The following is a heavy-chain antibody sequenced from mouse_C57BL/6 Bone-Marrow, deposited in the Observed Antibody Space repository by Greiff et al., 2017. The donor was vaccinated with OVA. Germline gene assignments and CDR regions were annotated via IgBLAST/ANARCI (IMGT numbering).Heavy chain of an antibody. V-gene: IGHV1-54*01. CDR3: ARGGDGNYVYYAMDY. J-gene: IGHJ4*01. D-gene: IGHD2-1*01. Sequence: QVQLQQSGAELVRPGTSVKVSCKASGYAFTNYLIEWVKQRPGQGLEWIGVINPGSGGTNYNEKFKGKATLTADKSYSTAYMQLSSLTSEDSAVYFCARGGDGNYVYYAMDYWGQGTSVTVSS. CDR2: INPGSGGT. CDR1: GYAFTNYL.